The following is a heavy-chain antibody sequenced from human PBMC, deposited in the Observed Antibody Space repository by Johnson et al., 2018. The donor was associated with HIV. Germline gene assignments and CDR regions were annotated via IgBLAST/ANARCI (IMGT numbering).Heavy chain of an antibody. CDR3: ARVNWRVSREGYCSGGTCYPYIAYSDAFDI. CDR2: ISSSGSTI. Sequence: MQLVESGGGLVQPGGSLRLSCAASGFTFSSYEMNWVRQAPGKGLEWVSYISSSGSTIYYADSVKGRFTISRDNAKNSLYLQMNSLRAEDTAVYYCARVNWRVSREGYCSGGTCYPYIAYSDAFDIWGQGTMVTVSS. D-gene: IGHD2-15*01. J-gene: IGHJ3*02. CDR1: GFTFSSYE. V-gene: IGHV3-48*03.